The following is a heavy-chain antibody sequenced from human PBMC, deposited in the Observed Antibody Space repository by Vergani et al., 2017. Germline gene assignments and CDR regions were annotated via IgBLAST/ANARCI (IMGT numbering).Heavy chain of an antibody. D-gene: IGHD3-10*01. J-gene: IGHJ4*02. CDR1: GGSFSGYY. Sequence: QLQLQESGPGLVKPSETLSLTCAVYGGSFSGYYWSWIRQPPGKGLEWIGEINHSGSTNYNPSLKSRVTISVDTSKNQFSLKLSSVTAADTAVYYCARGRTSWFGEYFDYWGQGTLVTVSS. V-gene: IGHV4-34*01. CDR3: ARGRTSWFGEYFDY. CDR2: INHSGST.